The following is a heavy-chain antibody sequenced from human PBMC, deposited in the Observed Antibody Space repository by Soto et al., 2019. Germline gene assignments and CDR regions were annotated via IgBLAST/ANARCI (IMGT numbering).Heavy chain of an antibody. CDR2: ISYDGSNK. Sequence: PRWSLRLCCSASGFTFSSYAMHWWRQAPGKGLEWVAVISYDGSNKYYADSVKGRFTISRDNSKNTLYLQMNSLRAEDTAVYYCARVDTMVRGVIMPYYYYGMDVWGQGTTVTVSS. V-gene: IGHV3-30-3*01. D-gene: IGHD3-10*01. J-gene: IGHJ6*02. CDR1: GFTFSSYA. CDR3: ARVDTMVRGVIMPYYYYGMDV.